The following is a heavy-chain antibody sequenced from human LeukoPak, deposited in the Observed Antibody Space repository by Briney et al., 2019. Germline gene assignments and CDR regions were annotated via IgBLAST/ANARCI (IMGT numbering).Heavy chain of an antibody. V-gene: IGHV4-4*09. CDR3: ARSNRYYYYYMDV. CDR2: IYTSGST. CDR1: GGSISSYY. D-gene: IGHD1-14*01. Sequence: SETLSLTCTVSGGSISSYYWSWIRQPPGKGLEWIGYIYTSGSTNYNPSLKSRVTISVDTSKNQFSLKLSSVAAADTAVYYCARSNRYYYYYMDVWGKGTTVTVSS. J-gene: IGHJ6*03.